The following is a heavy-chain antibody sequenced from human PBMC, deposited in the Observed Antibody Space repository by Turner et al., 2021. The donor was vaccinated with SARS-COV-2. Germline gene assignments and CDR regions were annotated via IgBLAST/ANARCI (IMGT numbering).Heavy chain of an antibody. V-gene: IGHV4-59*01. J-gene: IGHJ5*02. CDR1: GASISSYY. CDR3: ARELTNNWFDP. Sequence: QVLLQASGPGLVKPSETLSLTCTVSGASISSYYWAWIRQPPGKRLEWIGYIYYRGSTNDNPSLKSRVTISVDTSKNQFSLKLTSVTAADTAVYFCARELTNNWFDPWGQGTLVTVSS. D-gene: IGHD3-10*01. CDR2: IYYRGST.